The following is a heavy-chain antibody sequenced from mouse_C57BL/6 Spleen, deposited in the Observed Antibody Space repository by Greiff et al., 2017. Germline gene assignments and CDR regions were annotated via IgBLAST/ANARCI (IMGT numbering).Heavy chain of an antibody. CDR1: GFTFSDYY. J-gene: IGHJ4*01. Sequence: EVKLEESGGGLVQPGGSLKLSCAASGFTFSDYYMYWVRQTPEKRLEWVAYISNGGGSTYYPDTVKGRFTISRNNAKNTLYLQRSRLKSEDTAMYYCARTNWDDAMDYWGQGTSVTVSS. CDR2: ISNGGGST. D-gene: IGHD4-1*02. V-gene: IGHV5-12*01. CDR3: ARTNWDDAMDY.